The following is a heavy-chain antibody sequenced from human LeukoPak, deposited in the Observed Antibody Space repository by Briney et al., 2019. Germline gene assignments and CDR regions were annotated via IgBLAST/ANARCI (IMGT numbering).Heavy chain of an antibody. CDR3: ARVITGSYYFDY. J-gene: IGHJ4*02. D-gene: IGHD3-10*01. V-gene: IGHV3-53*01. Sequence: GGSLRLSCAASGFTVSSNYMNWVRQAPGKGLEWVSVIYSGGSTYYADSVKGRFTISRDNSKNTLYLQMNSLRAEDTAVYYCARVITGSYYFDYWGQGTLVTVSS. CDR1: GFTVSSNY. CDR2: IYSGGST.